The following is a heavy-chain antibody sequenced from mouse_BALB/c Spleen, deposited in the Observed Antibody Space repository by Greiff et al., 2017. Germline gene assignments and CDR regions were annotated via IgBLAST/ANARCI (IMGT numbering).Heavy chain of an antibody. D-gene: IGHD2-3*01. CDR2: IDPSDSET. CDR3: AREDFYDGYYEFAY. V-gene: IGHV1S126*01. Sequence: VQGVESGPQLVRPGASVKISCKASGYSFTSYWMHWVKQRPGQGLEWIGMIDPSDSETRLNQKFKDKATLTVDKSSSTAYMQLSSPTSEDSAVYYCAREDFYDGYYEFAYWGQGTLVTVSA. J-gene: IGHJ3*01. CDR1: GYSFTSYW.